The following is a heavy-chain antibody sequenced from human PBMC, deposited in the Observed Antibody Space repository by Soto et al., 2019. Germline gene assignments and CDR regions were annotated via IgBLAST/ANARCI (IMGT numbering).Heavy chain of an antibody. CDR1: GGSFSGYY. J-gene: IGHJ3*02. CDR2: NNHSGST. CDR3: ARPLRRMLAFDI. D-gene: IGHD2-8*01. Sequence: PSETLSLTCAVYGGSFSGYYWSWIRQPPGKGLEWIGENNHSGSTNYNPSLKSRVTISVDTSKNQFSLKLSSVTAADTAVYYCARPLRRMLAFDIWGQGTMVTVSS. V-gene: IGHV4-34*01.